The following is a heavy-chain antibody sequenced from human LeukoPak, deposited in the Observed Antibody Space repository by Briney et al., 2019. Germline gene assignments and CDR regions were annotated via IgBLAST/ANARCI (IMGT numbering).Heavy chain of an antibody. Sequence: GGSLRLSCVGSGFAFHNYVMHWVRRPPGKGLEWVSAINWNSDTKAYADSVTGRFTISRDRARNSLYLQMDSLRPEDTALYHCAKDTGGNGAYFYAMDVWGQGTSVTVSS. D-gene: IGHD4-23*01. J-gene: IGHJ6*02. V-gene: IGHV3-9*01. CDR3: AKDTGGNGAYFYAMDV. CDR1: GFAFHNYV. CDR2: INWNSDTK.